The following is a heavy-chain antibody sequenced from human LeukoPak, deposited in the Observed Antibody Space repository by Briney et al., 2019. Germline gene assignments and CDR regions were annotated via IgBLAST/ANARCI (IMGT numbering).Heavy chain of an antibody. CDR3: ARERRGTWNQDFDY. CDR1: GYTFSDFY. J-gene: IGHJ4*02. CDR2: INPKGGGT. V-gene: IGHV1-2*02. D-gene: IGHD1-1*01. Sequence: ASVKVSCKASGYTFSDFYIHWVRQAPGQRLEWMGWINPKGGGTNYVQKFQGRVTMTRDTSISTPYMELSSLTSEDTAVYYCARERRGTWNQDFDYGGQGTLVPVSS.